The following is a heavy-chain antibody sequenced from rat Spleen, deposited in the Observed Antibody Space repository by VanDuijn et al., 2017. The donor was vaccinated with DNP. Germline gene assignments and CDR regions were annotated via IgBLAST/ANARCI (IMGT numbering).Heavy chain of an antibody. D-gene: IGHD1-6*01. J-gene: IGHJ2*01. CDR3: ARHVLPLRIWDY. Sequence: EVQLVESGGGLVQPGRSLKLSCEVSGFTVSDYYMAWVRQAPTKGLEWVAYTNYAGGSTYNGDSVKGRFTISRDNAKSTLYLQINSLRSEDMATYYCARHVLPLRIWDYWGQGVMVTVSS. CDR2: TNYAGGST. CDR1: GFTVSDYY. V-gene: IGHV5-22*01.